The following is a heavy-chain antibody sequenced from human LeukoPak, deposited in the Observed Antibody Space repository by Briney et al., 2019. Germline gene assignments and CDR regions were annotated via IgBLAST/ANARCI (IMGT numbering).Heavy chain of an antibody. CDR3: AREDYGDYSGGFDY. D-gene: IGHD4-17*01. CDR1: GFTFSSYA. J-gene: IGHJ4*02. CDR2: ISYDGSNK. Sequence: GGSLRLSCAASGFTFSSYAMHWVRQAPGKGLEWVAIISYDGSNKYYTDSVKGRFTISRDNSKNTLYLQMNSLRAEDTAVYYCAREDYGDYSGGFDYWGQGTLVTVSS. V-gene: IGHV3-30*04.